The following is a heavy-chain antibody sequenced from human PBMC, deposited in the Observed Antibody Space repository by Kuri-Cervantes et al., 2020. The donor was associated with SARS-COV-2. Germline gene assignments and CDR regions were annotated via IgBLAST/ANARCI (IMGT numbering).Heavy chain of an antibody. J-gene: IGHJ4*02. Sequence: GESLKISCAASGFTFSSYGMHWVRQAPGKGLEWVAVIWYDGSNKYYADSVKGRFTISRDNSKNTLYLQMDSLRAEDTAVYYCARAPELLVGPSTCDYWGQGILVTVSS. CDR3: ARAPELLVGPSTCDY. CDR2: IWYDGSNK. CDR1: GFTFSSYG. D-gene: IGHD1-26*01. V-gene: IGHV3-33*01.